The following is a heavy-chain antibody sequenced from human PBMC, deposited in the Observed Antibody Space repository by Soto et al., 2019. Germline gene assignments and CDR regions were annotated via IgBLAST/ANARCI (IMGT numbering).Heavy chain of an antibody. V-gene: IGHV4-59*01. CDR1: GGSITSYH. CDR2: TSYTGNT. D-gene: IGHD1-26*01. J-gene: IGHJ5*02. CDR3: ARDIHAGFSYYIDP. Sequence: SETLSLTCIVSGGSITSYHCNWIRQFPEKGLEWIVDTSYTGNTNYNHPLLSRVTKSIDTSKNQLLLKMTAMAAADTAVYYCARDIHAGFSYYIDPWGQGTLVTVSS.